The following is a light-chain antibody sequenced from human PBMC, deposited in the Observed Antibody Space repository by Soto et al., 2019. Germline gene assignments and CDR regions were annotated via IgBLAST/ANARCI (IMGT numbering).Light chain of an antibody. V-gene: IGKV1-39*01. J-gene: IGKJ4*01. CDR3: QQSYTTPPTLT. CDR1: QSISNY. CDR2: AAS. Sequence: DIQMTQSPSSLSASVGDRVTITCRASQSISNYLNWYQQKAGKAPKLLIYAASRLQSGVPSRFSGSGSGTDFTLTISSLQPEDSATYYCQQSYTTPPTLTFGGGTKVEIK.